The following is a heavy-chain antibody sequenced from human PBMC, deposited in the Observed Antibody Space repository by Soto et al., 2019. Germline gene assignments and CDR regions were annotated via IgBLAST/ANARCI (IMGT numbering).Heavy chain of an antibody. Sequence: QVQLVESGGGVVQPGRSLRLSCAASGFTFSSYAMHWVRQAPGKGLEWVAVISSDGTNKFYADSVRGRITISRDNSKNTLYRQMNSLRGEDSRVYYCSRGTTLAIFDYGMDVWGQGTTVTVSS. J-gene: IGHJ6*02. CDR1: GFTFSSYA. CDR2: ISSDGTNK. V-gene: IGHV3-30-3*01. CDR3: SRGTTLAIFDYGMDV. D-gene: IGHD3-3*01.